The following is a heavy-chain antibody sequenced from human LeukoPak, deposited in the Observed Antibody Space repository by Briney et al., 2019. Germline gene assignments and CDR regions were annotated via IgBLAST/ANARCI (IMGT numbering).Heavy chain of an antibody. Sequence: GGSLRLSCAASGFTFSSYAMSWVRQAPGKGLEWVSAISGSGGSTYYADSVKGRFTISRDNSKNTLYLQMNSLRAEDTAVYYCARDPTYYYDSSGYYFDYWGQGTLVTVSS. V-gene: IGHV3-23*01. D-gene: IGHD3-22*01. CDR2: ISGSGGST. CDR1: GFTFSSYA. J-gene: IGHJ4*02. CDR3: ARDPTYYYDSSGYYFDY.